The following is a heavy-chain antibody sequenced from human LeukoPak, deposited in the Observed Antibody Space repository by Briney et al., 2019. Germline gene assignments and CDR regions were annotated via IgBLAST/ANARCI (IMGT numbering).Heavy chain of an antibody. CDR1: GGSFSGYY. CDR2: INHSGST. CDR3: ARGGRYYDSSGYYLRQRSFDY. J-gene: IGHJ4*02. Sequence: PSETLSLTRAVYGGSFSGYYWSWIRQPPGKGLEWIGEINHSGSTNYNPSLKSRVTISVDTSKNQFSLKLSSVTAADTAVYYCARGGRYYDSSGYYLRQRSFDYWGQGTLVTVSS. V-gene: IGHV4-34*01. D-gene: IGHD3-22*01.